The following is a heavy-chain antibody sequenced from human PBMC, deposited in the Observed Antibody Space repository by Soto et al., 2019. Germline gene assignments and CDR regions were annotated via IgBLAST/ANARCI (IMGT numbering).Heavy chain of an antibody. V-gene: IGHV2-5*02. CDR1: GFSLSSPAVG. Sequence: QITLKESGPTLVKPTQTLTLTCTFSGFSLSSPAVGVNWIRQPPGKALEWLALIYWDDDKQYSPSLRSRLTITKDPSKYQVVLTMTNVDTVDTATYYCAHGSGWLSDYWGQGTLVTVSS. CDR3: AHGSGWLSDY. J-gene: IGHJ4*02. CDR2: IYWDDDK. D-gene: IGHD6-19*01.